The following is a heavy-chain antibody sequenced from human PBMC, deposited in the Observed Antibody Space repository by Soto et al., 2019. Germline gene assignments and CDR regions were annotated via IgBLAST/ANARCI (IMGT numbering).Heavy chain of an antibody. Sequence: QVQLVQSGAEVKKPGSSVKVSCKASGGTFSSYAISWVRQAPGQGLEWMGGIIPIFGTANYAQKFQGRVTIXXDXSXXTAYMELSSLRSEDTAVYYCARGMVLYDFRAGFDYWGQGTLVTVSS. CDR1: GGTFSSYA. D-gene: IGHD4-4*01. J-gene: IGHJ4*02. CDR2: IIPIFGTA. V-gene: IGHV1-69*05. CDR3: ARGMVLYDFRAGFDY.